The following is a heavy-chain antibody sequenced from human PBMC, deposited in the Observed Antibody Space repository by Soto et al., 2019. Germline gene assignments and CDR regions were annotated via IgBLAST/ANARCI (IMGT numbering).Heavy chain of an antibody. Sequence: GESLKISCKGSGYSFTSYWIGWVRQMPGKGLEWMGRIDPSDSYTDYRPSLPGHVTISADKSISTAYLQWSSLKASDTAMYYCAREPFEYSSSSERYYYYGMDVWGQGTTVTVSS. V-gene: IGHV5-10-1*01. J-gene: IGHJ6*02. CDR2: IDPSDSYT. D-gene: IGHD6-6*01. CDR3: AREPFEYSSSSERYYYYGMDV. CDR1: GYSFTSYW.